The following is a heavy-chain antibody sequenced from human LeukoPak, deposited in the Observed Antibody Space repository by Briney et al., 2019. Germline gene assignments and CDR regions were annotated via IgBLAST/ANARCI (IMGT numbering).Heavy chain of an antibody. V-gene: IGHV1-69*05. CDR1: GGTLSSYA. CDR3: ARVGEHITIFGVVRFAFDI. D-gene: IGHD3-3*01. J-gene: IGHJ3*02. CDR2: IIPIFGTP. Sequence: ASVNVSCKASGGTLSSYAISWVRQAPGQGLEWMGGIIPIFGTPNYAQELQGRVTITTEESTSTAYMELSSLRSEDTAVYYCARVGEHITIFGVVRFAFDIWGQGTMVTVSS.